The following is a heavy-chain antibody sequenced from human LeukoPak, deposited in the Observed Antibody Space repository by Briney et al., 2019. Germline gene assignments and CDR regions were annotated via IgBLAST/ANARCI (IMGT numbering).Heavy chain of an antibody. Sequence: SGTLSLTCAVSGDFFTTSHWWSWVRQPPGKGLEWIGEISEGGMTNYNPSLQRRVTMSLDKSKSQFSLKLTSVTAADTATYFCARVIPHGWRQNDFWGQGTLVTVSS. CDR2: ISEGGMT. CDR3: ARVIPHGWRQNDF. D-gene: IGHD3-22*01. J-gene: IGHJ4*02. CDR1: GDFFTTSHW. V-gene: IGHV4-4*02.